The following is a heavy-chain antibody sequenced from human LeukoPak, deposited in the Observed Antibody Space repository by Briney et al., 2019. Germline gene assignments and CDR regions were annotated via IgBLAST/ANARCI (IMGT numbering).Heavy chain of an antibody. Sequence: GASVKVSCKASGGAFSSYAISRVRQAPGQGLEWMGRIIPILGIANYAQKFQGRVTVTPDKSTSTAYMELSSLRSEDTAVYYCARRYGSGSGMDVWGQGTTVTVSS. J-gene: IGHJ6*02. V-gene: IGHV1-69*04. CDR2: IIPILGIA. CDR3: ARRYGSGSGMDV. CDR1: GGAFSSYA. D-gene: IGHD6-19*01.